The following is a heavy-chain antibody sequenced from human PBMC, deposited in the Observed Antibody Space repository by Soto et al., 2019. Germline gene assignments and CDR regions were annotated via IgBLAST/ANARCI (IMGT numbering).Heavy chain of an antibody. J-gene: IGHJ4*02. Sequence: QVQLVESGGGVVQPGRSLRLSCAASGFTFSSYGMHWVRQAPGKGLEWVAVLWYDGSNKYYADSVKGRFTISRDNSKNTLYLQRNILRADDTAVYYCARWPHCSGGSCYHLDYWGQGTLVTVSS. CDR1: GFTFSSYG. CDR2: LWYDGSNK. CDR3: ARWPHCSGGSCYHLDY. D-gene: IGHD2-15*01. V-gene: IGHV3-33*01.